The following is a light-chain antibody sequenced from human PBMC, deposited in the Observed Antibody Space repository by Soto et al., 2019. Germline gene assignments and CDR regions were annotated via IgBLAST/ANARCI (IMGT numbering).Light chain of an antibody. Sequence: DIKMTKSPSSLSASVGDRVTITFRAIGAIANFVAWYQRHPGKVPTVLLLAASMLDSGVPFRFSGSASGTEFNLTISGLQSEDFATYFCQQYHSPPGTFGQGTKVEIK. CDR2: AAS. CDR3: QQYHSPPGT. CDR1: GAIANF. J-gene: IGKJ1*01. V-gene: IGKV1-27*01.